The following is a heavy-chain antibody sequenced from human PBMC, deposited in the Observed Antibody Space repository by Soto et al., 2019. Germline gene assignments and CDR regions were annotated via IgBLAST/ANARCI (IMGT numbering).Heavy chain of an antibody. Sequence: SETLSLTCTVSGGSIRSYYWSWIRQPPGKGLEWVGYIYNSGGTNYNPSLRGRVTISVDTSRNQFSLKLSSVTAADTAVYYCARGGAPYNWFDPWGQGTLVTVSS. CDR1: GGSIRSYY. J-gene: IGHJ5*02. V-gene: IGHV4-59*01. CDR2: IYNSGGT. D-gene: IGHD3-16*01. CDR3: ARGGAPYNWFDP.